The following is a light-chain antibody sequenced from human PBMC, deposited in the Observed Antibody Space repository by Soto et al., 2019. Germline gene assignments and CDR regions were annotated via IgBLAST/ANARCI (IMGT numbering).Light chain of an antibody. CDR2: GAS. CDR1: QSVSRN. V-gene: IGKV3-11*01. J-gene: IGKJ4*01. CDR3: QQRSNWFLT. Sequence: EVVLTQSPATLSVSPGDRATLSCRASQSVSRNLAWYQQKPGQAPRLLIYGASNRATGIPARFSGSGSGTDFTLTISSLEPEDFAVYYCQQRSNWFLTFGGGTKVDI.